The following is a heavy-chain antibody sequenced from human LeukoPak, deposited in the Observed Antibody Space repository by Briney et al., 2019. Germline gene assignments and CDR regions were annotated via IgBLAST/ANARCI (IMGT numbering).Heavy chain of an antibody. Sequence: PGGSLRLSCAASGFTFSDYYMSWIRQAPGKGLEWVSYISSSGSTIYYADSVKGRFTISGDNAKNSLYLQMNSLRAEDTAVYYCARGRNWNDDDPSFDYWGQGTLVTVSS. CDR3: ARGRNWNDDDPSFDY. D-gene: IGHD1-1*01. CDR1: GFTFSDYY. V-gene: IGHV3-11*01. J-gene: IGHJ4*02. CDR2: ISSSGSTI.